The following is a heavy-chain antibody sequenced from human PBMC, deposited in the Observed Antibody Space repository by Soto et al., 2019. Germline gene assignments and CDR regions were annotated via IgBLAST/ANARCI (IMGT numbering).Heavy chain of an antibody. Sequence: GGSLRLSCAASGFTFSSYSMNWVRQAPGKGLEWVSSISSSSSYIYYADSVKGRFTISRDNAKNSLYLQMNSLRAEDTAVYYCARGTDGDYDYYMDVWGKGTTVTVSS. CDR1: GFTFSSYS. CDR2: ISSSSSYI. CDR3: ARGTDGDYDYYMDV. J-gene: IGHJ6*03. V-gene: IGHV3-21*01. D-gene: IGHD1-1*01.